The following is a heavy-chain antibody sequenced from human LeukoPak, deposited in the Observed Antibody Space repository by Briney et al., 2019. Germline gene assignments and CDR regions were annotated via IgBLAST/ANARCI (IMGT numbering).Heavy chain of an antibody. Sequence: SETLSLTCTVSGGSISSSSYYWGWIRQPPGKGLEWIGYIYYNGHTDYNPSLKSRVTISVHTSKNQFSLKLSSVTAADTAVYYCARDRPWTNDWVFDYWGQGTLVTVSS. CDR2: IYYNGHT. CDR1: GGSISSSSYY. J-gene: IGHJ4*02. CDR3: ARDRPWTNDWVFDY. V-gene: IGHV4-61*01. D-gene: IGHD1/OR15-1a*01.